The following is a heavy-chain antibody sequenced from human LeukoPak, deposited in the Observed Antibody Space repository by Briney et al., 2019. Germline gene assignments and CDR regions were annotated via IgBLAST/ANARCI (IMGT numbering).Heavy chain of an antibody. V-gene: IGHV3-21*01. CDR2: ISSSSKYI. D-gene: IGHD3-10*01. Sequence: GGSLRLSCAASGFTFSTYGMNWVRQAPGKGLEWVSSISSSSKYIYYADSVKGRFTISRDNSKNTLYLQMNSLRAEDTAVYYCAKDRGYYGSGSYYYFDYWGQGTLVTVSS. J-gene: IGHJ4*02. CDR3: AKDRGYYGSGSYYYFDY. CDR1: GFTFSTYG.